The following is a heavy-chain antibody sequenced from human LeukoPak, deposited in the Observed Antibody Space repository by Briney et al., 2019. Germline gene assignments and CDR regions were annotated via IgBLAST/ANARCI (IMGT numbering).Heavy chain of an antibody. CDR2: IRYDGSNK. V-gene: IGHV3-30*02. Sequence: PGGSLRLSCAASGFTVSSNYMSWVRQAPGKGLEWVAFIRYDGSNKYYADSVKGRFTISRDNAKNSLYLQMNSLRAEDTAVYYCARETSGWYGGYYYMDVWGKGTTVTVSS. CDR3: ARETSGWYGGYYYMDV. J-gene: IGHJ6*03. CDR1: GFTVSSNY. D-gene: IGHD6-19*01.